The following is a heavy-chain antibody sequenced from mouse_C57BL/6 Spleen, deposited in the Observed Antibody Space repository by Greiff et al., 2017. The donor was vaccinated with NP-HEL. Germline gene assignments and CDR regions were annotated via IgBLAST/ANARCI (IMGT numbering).Heavy chain of an antibody. D-gene: IGHD6-1*01. V-gene: IGHV1-61*01. Sequence: QVQLQQPGAELVKPGASVKLSCKASGYTFTSYWMDWVKQRPGQGLEWIGNIYPSDSETHYNQKFKDKATLTVDKSSSTAYMQLSSLTSEDSAVYYCARLAAPDAMDYWGQGTSVTVSS. CDR2: IYPSDSET. CDR3: ARLAAPDAMDY. CDR1: GYTFTSYW. J-gene: IGHJ4*01.